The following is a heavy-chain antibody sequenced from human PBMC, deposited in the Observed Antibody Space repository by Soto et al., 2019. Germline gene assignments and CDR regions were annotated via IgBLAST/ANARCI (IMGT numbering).Heavy chain of an antibody. V-gene: IGHV1-2*04. J-gene: IGHJ6*02. Sequence: QVQLVQSGAEVKKPGASVKVSCKASGYTFTGYYMHWVRQAPGQGLEGMGWINPNSGGTNYAQKFQGWVTMTRDTSIRTAYMELSRLRSDDTAVYYCARARGRSALGSGMDVLGQGTKVTVSS. CDR3: ARARGRSALGSGMDV. D-gene: IGHD1-26*01. CDR2: INPNSGGT. CDR1: GYTFTGYY.